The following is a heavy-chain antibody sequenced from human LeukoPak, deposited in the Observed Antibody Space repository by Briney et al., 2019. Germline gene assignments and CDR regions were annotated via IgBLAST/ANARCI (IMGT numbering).Heavy chain of an antibody. V-gene: IGHV1-69*13. J-gene: IGHJ4*02. Sequence: SVKVSCKASGYTFTGYYMHWVRQAPGQGLEWMGGIIPIFGTANYAQKFQGRVTITADESTSTAYMELSSLRSEDTAVYYCARDPNGYGQEDYWGQGTLVTVSS. CDR1: GYTFTGYY. CDR3: ARDPNGYGQEDY. CDR2: IIPIFGTA. D-gene: IGHD5-12*01.